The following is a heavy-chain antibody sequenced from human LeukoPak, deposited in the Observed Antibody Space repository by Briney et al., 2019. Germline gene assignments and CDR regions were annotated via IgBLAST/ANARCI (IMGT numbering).Heavy chain of an antibody. CDR1: GFTFSSYS. CDR2: IKQDGSEK. CDR3: ASFGYYYDSSGYYSQGNY. V-gene: IGHV3-7*01. Sequence: GGSLRLSCVASGFTFSSYSMSWVRQAPGKGLEWVANIKQDGSEKYYVDSVKGRFTISRDNAKNSLYLQMNSLRAEDTAVYYCASFGYYYDSSGYYSQGNYWGQGTLVTVSS. D-gene: IGHD3-22*01. J-gene: IGHJ4*02.